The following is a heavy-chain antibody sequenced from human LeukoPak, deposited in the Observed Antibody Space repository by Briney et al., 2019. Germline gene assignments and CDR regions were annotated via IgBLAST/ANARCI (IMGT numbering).Heavy chain of an antibody. D-gene: IGHD3-10*01. J-gene: IGHJ4*02. V-gene: IGHV1-46*01. CDR2: INPSGGST. Sequence: ASVQDSCKASGYTFTSYYMHWVRQAPGQGLEWMGIINPSGGSTSYAQKFQGRVTMTRDMSTSTVYMELSSLRSEDTAVYYCAREWGLDYYADHYFDYWGQGTLVTVYS. CDR3: AREWGLDYYADHYFDY. CDR1: GYTFTSYY.